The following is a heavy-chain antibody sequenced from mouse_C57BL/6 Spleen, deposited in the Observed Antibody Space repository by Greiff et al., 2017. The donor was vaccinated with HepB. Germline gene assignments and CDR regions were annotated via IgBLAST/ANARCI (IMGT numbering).Heavy chain of an antibody. CDR2: IDPANGNT. V-gene: IGHV14-3*01. CDR3: ARSLYGNYLSFYAMDY. J-gene: IGHJ4*01. CDR1: GFNIKNTY. Sequence: EVQLQQSVAELVRPGASVKLSCTASGFNIKNTYMHWVKQRPEQGLEWIGRIDPANGNTKYAPKFQGKATITADTSSNTAYLQLSSLTSEDTAIYYCARSLYGNYLSFYAMDYWGQGTSVTVSS. D-gene: IGHD2-1*01.